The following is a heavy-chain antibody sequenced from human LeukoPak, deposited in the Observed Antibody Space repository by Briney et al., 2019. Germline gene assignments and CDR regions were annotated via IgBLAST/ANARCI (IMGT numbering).Heavy chain of an antibody. CDR2: INPNSGGT. J-gene: IGHJ3*02. V-gene: IGHV1-2*06. CDR3: ARDGPYYCGSGSPPPLDAFDI. D-gene: IGHD3-10*01. CDR1: GYTFTGYY. Sequence: GASVKVSCKASGYTFTGYYMHWVRQAPGQGLEWMGRINPNSGGTNYAQKFQGRVTMTRDTSISTAYMELSRLRSDDTAVYYCARDGPYYCGSGSPPPLDAFDIWGQGTMVTVSS.